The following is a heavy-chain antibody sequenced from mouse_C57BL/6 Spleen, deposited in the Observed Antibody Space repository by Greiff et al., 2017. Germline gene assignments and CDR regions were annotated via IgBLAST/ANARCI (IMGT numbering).Heavy chain of an antibody. CDR2: IYPSDSET. CDR3: ARSTTVVAVDY. J-gene: IGHJ2*01. V-gene: IGHV1-61*01. D-gene: IGHD1-1*01. CDR1: ANTFPTSW. Sequence: QVQLQQPGAELVRPGSPVSRSSKAPANTFPTSWMDWVKQRPGQGFEWIGNIYPSDSETHYNQKFKDKATLTVDKSSSTAYMQLSSLTSEDSAVYYCARSTTVVAVDYWGQGTTLTVSS.